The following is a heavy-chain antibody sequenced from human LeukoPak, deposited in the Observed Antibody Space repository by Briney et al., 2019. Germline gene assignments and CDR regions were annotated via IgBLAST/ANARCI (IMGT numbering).Heavy chain of an antibody. V-gene: IGHV4-59*08. J-gene: IGHJ6*03. D-gene: IGHD1-14*01. CDR2: IYYSGST. CDR3: ARLTGVYYYYYMDV. Sequence: SETLSLTCTVSGGSICSYYWSWIRQPPGKGLEWIGYIYYSGSTNYNPSLKSRVTISVDTSKNQFSLKLSSVTAADTAVYYCARLTGVYYYYYMDVWGKGTTVTVSS. CDR1: GGSICSYY.